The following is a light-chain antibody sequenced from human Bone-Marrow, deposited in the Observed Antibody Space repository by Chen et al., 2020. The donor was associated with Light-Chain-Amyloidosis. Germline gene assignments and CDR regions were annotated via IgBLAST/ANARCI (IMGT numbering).Light chain of an antibody. J-gene: IGKJ1*01. Sequence: EIVLTQSPGTLSLSPGERATLSCRASQSISSSHVSWYQQKPGQAPRLVIYGASTRATGTPDRGRGSGSGTDFTITISRVAPAESAVCSCLQYGTSPPRAVGQGTTVEI. CDR1: QSISSSH. V-gene: IGKV3-20*01. CDR3: LQYGTSPPRA. CDR2: GAS.